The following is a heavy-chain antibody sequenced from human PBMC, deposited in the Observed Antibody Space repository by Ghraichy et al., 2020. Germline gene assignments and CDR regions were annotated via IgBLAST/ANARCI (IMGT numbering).Heavy chain of an antibody. D-gene: IGHD2-21*01. CDR1: GFTFSTYA. CDR2: ISSNGGNT. V-gene: IGHV3-64*01. J-gene: IGHJ6*03. CDR3: EKNRGCGGDCYSTYYYYYYMDV. Sequence: GGSLRLSCAASGFTFSTYAMHWVRQAPGKGLEYVSTISSNGGNTYYVNSVRGRFTISRDNSKNTLYLQMGSLRADDMAVYYCEKNRGCGGDCYSTYYYYYYMDVWGKGTTVTVSS.